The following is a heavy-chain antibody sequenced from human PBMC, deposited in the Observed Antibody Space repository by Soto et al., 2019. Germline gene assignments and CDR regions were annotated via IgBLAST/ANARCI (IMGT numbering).Heavy chain of an antibody. CDR1: GDSVSRVNYY. J-gene: IGHJ4*02. V-gene: IGHV4-61*01. CDR3: ARDKSATFGVVNPFFDY. CDR2: IHYSGST. D-gene: IGHD3-3*01. Sequence: TLSLTCSVSGDSVSRVNYYWGWIRQPPGKGLEWIGYIHYSGSTNYNPSLKSRVTISVDTSKNQFSLKLSSVTAADTAVYYCARDKSATFGVVNPFFDYWGQGTLVTVSS.